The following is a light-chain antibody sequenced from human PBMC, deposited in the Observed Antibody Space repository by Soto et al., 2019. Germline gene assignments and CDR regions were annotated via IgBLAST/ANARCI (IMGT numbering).Light chain of an antibody. Sequence: QSVLTQPASVSGSPGQSITISCSGTTSDIGGYNFVSWYQHHPGKAPKLMIYEVSNRPSGVSNRFSGSKSGNTASLTISGLQAEDEADYYCSSYTTNLSLVFGGGTKLTVL. CDR2: EVS. CDR1: TSDIGGYNF. CDR3: SSYTTNLSLV. V-gene: IGLV2-14*01. J-gene: IGLJ2*01.